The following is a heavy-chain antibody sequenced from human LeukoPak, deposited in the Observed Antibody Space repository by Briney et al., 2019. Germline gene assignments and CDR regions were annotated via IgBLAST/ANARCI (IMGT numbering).Heavy chain of an antibody. CDR2: IYYSGTT. CDR1: GGSLSSVNSF. V-gene: IGHV4-39*01. J-gene: IGHJ4*02. Sequence: SETLSLTCTVSGGSLSSVNSFWGWIRQPPGKGLEWIGSIYYSGTTYYNPSLKSRVTISVDKSKNQFCLKLASVTAADTALYYCAKHYMGSSYNHGLDCWGQGTLVTVSS. CDR3: AKHYMGSSYNHGLDC. D-gene: IGHD3-10*01.